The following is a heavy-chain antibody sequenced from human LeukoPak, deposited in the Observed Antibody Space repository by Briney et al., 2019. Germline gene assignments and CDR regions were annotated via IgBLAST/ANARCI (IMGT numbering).Heavy chain of an antibody. D-gene: IGHD2-15*01. CDR2: IYYTGST. CDR1: GVSITSSYY. Sequence: KPSETLSLTCTVSGVSITSSYYWGWIRQPPGKGLEWIGIIYYTGSTYYNPSLKSRVTISVDTSKNQFSLKLSSVTAPDPAVYYCARQFVSGGSWVDPWGQGTLVTVSS. V-gene: IGHV4-39*01. J-gene: IGHJ5*02. CDR3: ARQFVSGGSWVDP.